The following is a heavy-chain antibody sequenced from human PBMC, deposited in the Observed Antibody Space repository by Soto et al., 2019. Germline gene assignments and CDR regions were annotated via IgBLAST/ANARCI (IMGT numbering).Heavy chain of an antibody. CDR1: GFSLKSYD. CDR3: ARSTAGGLPFGNALDV. Sequence: EVQLVESGGGLVQPGGSLRLSCAASGFSLKSYDMHWVRQATGKGLEWVSAIGTLADSFYASSVRGRLTLSREDVRNSLYLQMINLYAGDTAVYYCARSTAGGLPFGNALDVWGQGTMVTVSS. V-gene: IGHV3-13*01. J-gene: IGHJ3*01. D-gene: IGHD3-10*01. CDR2: IGTLADS.